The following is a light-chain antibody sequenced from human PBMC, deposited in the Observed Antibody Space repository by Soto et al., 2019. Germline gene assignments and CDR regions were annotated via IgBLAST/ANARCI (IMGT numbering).Light chain of an antibody. CDR2: GAS. J-gene: IGKJ1*01. CDR1: LTVSDNY. Sequence: IVLTHSPDTLSLSPGERATLSCKASLTVSDNYLAWYKQKAGQAPRLVSYGASNRATGIPDRGSGSGSGTEFTLTTSRLEPEDFAVYYCQQYGSSPSTFGQGTKVDIK. CDR3: QQYGSSPST. V-gene: IGKV3-20*01.